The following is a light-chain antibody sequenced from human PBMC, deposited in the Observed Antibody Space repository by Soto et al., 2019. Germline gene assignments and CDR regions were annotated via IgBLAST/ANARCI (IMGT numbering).Light chain of an antibody. Sequence: AIQMTQSPSSLSASVGDRVTITCRASQGIRNDLGWYQQKPGKAPKLLIYAAFTLQSGVPSRFSGSGSGTAFTLTISSLQPEDFAAYYCLQDYNYPWTCGQGTKVEIK. CDR1: QGIRND. J-gene: IGKJ1*01. CDR2: AAF. V-gene: IGKV1-6*01. CDR3: LQDYNYPWT.